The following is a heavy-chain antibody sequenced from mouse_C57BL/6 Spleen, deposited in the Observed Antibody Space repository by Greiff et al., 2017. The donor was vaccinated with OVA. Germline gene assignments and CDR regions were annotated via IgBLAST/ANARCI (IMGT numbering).Heavy chain of an antibody. V-gene: IGHV1-82*01. J-gene: IGHJ2*01. CDR2: IYPGDGDT. Sequence: QVQLKESGPELVKPGASVKLSCKASGYAFSSSWMNWVKQRPGKGLEWIGRIYPGDGDTNYNGKFKGKATLTADKSSSQAYMQLSSLESEDTAVYVCYRGDWDFDYWGQGTTLTVSS. CDR1: GYAFSSSW. D-gene: IGHD4-1*01. CDR3: YRGDWDFDY.